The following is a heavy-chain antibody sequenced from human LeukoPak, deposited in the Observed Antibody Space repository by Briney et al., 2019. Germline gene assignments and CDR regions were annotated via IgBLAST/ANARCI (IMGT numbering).Heavy chain of an antibody. J-gene: IGHJ2*01. CDR3: ARDYHDSRGFDL. CDR2: IYDTGST. CDR1: GFTVSIYY. Sequence: PGRSLRLSCAASGFTVSIYYMSWVRQAPGKGLEWVSLIYDTGSTYYADSVKGRFTISRDSSENTLFLQMNSLRAEDTVVYYCARDYHDSRGFDLWGRGTLVTVSS. D-gene: IGHD3-22*01. V-gene: IGHV3-66*01.